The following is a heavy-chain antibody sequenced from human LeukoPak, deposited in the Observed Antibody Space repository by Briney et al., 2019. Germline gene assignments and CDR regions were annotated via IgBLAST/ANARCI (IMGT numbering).Heavy chain of an antibody. CDR1: GFTFSSYS. CDR2: ISSSSSYI. Sequence: GGSLRLSCAAPGFTFSSYSMNWVRQAPGKGLEWVSSISSSSSYIYYADSVKGRFTISRDNAKNSLYLQMNSLRAEDTAVYYCARGSWYSDHFDYWGQGTLVTVSS. CDR3: ARGSWYSDHFDY. V-gene: IGHV3-21*01. J-gene: IGHJ4*02. D-gene: IGHD6-13*01.